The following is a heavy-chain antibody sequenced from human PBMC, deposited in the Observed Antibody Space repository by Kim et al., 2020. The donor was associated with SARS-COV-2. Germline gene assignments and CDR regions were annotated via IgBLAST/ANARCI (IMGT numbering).Heavy chain of an antibody. D-gene: IGHD1-7*01. CDR1: GFTFSSYA. V-gene: IGHV3-30*04. CDR2: ISYDGSNK. CDR3: ARVVGIKGELVNAFDI. J-gene: IGHJ3*02. Sequence: GGSLRLSCAASGFTFSSYAMHWVRQAPGKGLEWVAVISYDGSNKYYADSVKGRFTISRDNSKNTLYLQMNSLRAEDTAVYYCARVVGIKGELVNAFDIWG.